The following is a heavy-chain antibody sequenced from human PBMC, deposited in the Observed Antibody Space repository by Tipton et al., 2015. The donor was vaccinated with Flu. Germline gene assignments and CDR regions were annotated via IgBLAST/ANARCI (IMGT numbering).Heavy chain of an antibody. J-gene: IGHJ6*02. CDR3: AKSMGGGYDKYYYYGMDV. D-gene: IGHD5-12*01. V-gene: IGHV3-30*18. CDR2: ISYDGSNK. Sequence: TASGFTFSSYGMHWVRQAPGMGLEWVAVISYDGSNKYYADSVKGRFTISRDNSKNTLYLQMNSLRAEDTAVYYCAKSMGGGYDKYYYYGMDVWGQGTTVTVSS. CDR1: GFTFSSYG.